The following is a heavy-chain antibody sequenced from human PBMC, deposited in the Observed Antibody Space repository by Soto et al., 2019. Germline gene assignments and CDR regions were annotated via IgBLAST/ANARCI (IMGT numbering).Heavy chain of an antibody. CDR1: GDSISSGDHY. V-gene: IGHV4-30-4*08. Sequence: QVQLQESGPGLLKPSQTLSLTCTVSGDSISSGDHYWSWIRQPPGKGLEWIGYIYHTGFTYYNPSLKSRVSLAVDRSKNPFSLRLNSVTVADTAVYYCARTTGDRYFDVWGRGTLVPVSS. CDR3: ARTTGDRYFDV. D-gene: IGHD4-17*01. J-gene: IGHJ2*01. CDR2: IYHTGFT.